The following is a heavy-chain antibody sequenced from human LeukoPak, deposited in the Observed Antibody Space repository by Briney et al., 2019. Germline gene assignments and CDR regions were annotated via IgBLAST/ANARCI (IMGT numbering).Heavy chain of an antibody. CDR3: AKSAGGGPESYRSKNGYYMDV. V-gene: IGHV3-23*01. J-gene: IGHJ6*03. D-gene: IGHD1-26*01. Sequence: GGSLRLSCAASGFTFSSYAMSWVRQAPGKGLEWVSAISGSGGSTYYADSVKGRFTISRDNSKNTLYLQMNSLRAEDTAVYYCAKSAGGGPESYRSKNGYYMDVWGIGTTVTVSS. CDR1: GFTFSSYA. CDR2: ISGSGGST.